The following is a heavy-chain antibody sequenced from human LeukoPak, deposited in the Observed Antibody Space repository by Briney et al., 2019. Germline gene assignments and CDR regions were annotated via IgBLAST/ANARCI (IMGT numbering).Heavy chain of an antibody. V-gene: IGHV3-21*01. CDR1: GFTFSSYS. J-gene: IGHJ6*03. CDR2: ITSSSSHI. CDR3: ARVMMGATVTTFHYYCMDV. D-gene: IGHD4-11*01. Sequence: GGSLRLSCAAAGFTFSSYSIDWVHQAPGKGLERVASITSSSSHIYYADSVKGRFTISRDNAKNALYLQMNSLRAEDTAIYYCARVMMGATVTTFHYYCMDVWGVGTTVTVSS.